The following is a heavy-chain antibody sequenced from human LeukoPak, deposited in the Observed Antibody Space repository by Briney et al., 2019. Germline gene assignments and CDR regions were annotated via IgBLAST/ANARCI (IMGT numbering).Heavy chain of an antibody. CDR2: INHSVST. D-gene: IGHD6-19*01. J-gene: IGHJ4*02. V-gene: IGHV4-34*01. CDR3: ARGGSSGLTY. Sequence: SETLSLTCAVYGGSFSGYDWSWIRQPPGKGLEWIGEINHSVSTNYNPSLKSRVTISVDTAKNKFSLNLSSVTAAETAVYYCARGGSSGLTYWGQGTLVTVSS. CDR1: GGSFSGYD.